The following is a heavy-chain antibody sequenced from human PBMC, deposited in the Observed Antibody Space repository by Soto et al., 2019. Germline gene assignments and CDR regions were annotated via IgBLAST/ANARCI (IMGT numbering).Heavy chain of an antibody. V-gene: IGHV3-48*02. CDR3: ARVDGYRSSWLPWAYDY. CDR2: ISSSSSTI. J-gene: IGHJ4*02. D-gene: IGHD6-13*01. Sequence: QPGGSLRLSCAASGFTFSSYSMNWVRQAPGKGLEWVSYISSSSSTIYYADSVKGRFTISRDNAKNSLYLQMNSLRDEDTAVYYCARVDGYRSSWLPWAYDYWGQGILVTVSS. CDR1: GFTFSSYS.